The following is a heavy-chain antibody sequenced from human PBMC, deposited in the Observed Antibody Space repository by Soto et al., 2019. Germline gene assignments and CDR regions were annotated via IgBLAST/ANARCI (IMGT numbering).Heavy chain of an antibody. CDR2: ISSSSSYI. CDR1: GFTLSSYS. CDR3: ARSPSDLSSGYLAY. J-gene: IGHJ4*02. D-gene: IGHD3-22*01. V-gene: IGHV3-21*01. Sequence: KPGGSLRLSCAASGFTLSSYSMNWVRQAPGKGLEWVSSISSSSSYIYYADSVKGRFTISRDNAKNSLYLQMNSLRAEDTAVYYCARSPSDLSSGYLAYWGQGTLVTVSS.